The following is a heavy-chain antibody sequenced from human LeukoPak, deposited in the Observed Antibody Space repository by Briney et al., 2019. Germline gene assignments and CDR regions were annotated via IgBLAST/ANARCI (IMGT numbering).Heavy chain of an antibody. J-gene: IGHJ6*02. CDR1: GYTFTDYY. Sequence: ASVKVSCKASGYTFTDYYLHWVRQAPGQGLEWMGRIYPYSGGTNYAQKFQGRVIMTRDTSISTAYMELSSLRSEDTAVYYCARALYSGSYYYYYGMDVWGQGTTVTVSS. D-gene: IGHD1-26*01. CDR2: IYPYSGGT. CDR3: ARALYSGSYYYYYGMDV. V-gene: IGHV1-2*06.